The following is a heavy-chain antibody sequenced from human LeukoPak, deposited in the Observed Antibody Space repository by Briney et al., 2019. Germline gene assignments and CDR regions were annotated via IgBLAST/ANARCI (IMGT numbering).Heavy chain of an antibody. V-gene: IGHV4-39*01. CDR1: GXSISSRSYY. D-gene: IGHD6-13*01. Sequence: PSETLSLTCTVSGXSISSRSYYWGWVRQPPGKGLEWIGSMYYSVNTYYNPSLKSRVTISVDTSKNQFSLNLISVTAADTAVYYCARSRIAAISGFDPWGQGIRVTVSS. CDR3: ARSRIAAISGFDP. J-gene: IGHJ5*02. CDR2: MYYSVNT.